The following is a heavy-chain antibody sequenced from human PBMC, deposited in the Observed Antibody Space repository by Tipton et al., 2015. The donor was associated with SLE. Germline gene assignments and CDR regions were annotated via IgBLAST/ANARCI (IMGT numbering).Heavy chain of an antibody. Sequence: SLRLSCAASGFTFSSYWMSWVRQAPGKGLEWVANIKQDGSEKYYVDSVKGRFTISRDNAKNSLYLQMNSLRAEDTAVYYCARTILEDNKFGIDSWGQGARVAVSS. D-gene: IGHD2/OR15-2a*01. J-gene: IGHJ4*02. CDR2: IKQDGSEK. V-gene: IGHV3-7*05. CDR1: GFTFSSYW. CDR3: ARTILEDNKFGIDS.